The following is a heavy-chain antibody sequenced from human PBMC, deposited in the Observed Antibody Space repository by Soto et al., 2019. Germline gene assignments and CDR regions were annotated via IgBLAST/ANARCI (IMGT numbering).Heavy chain of an antibody. J-gene: IGHJ4*02. Sequence: PSETLSLTCAVHGGSFSSYYRSWIRQSPGKGLEWIGYISYSGSTKYNPSLKSRVTISVDTSKNQFSLKLSSVTAADTAVYYCARGRGDTAMAWYYWGQGTLVTVSS. CDR1: GGSFSSYY. CDR3: ARGRGDTAMAWYY. CDR2: ISYSGST. V-gene: IGHV4-59*01. D-gene: IGHD5-18*01.